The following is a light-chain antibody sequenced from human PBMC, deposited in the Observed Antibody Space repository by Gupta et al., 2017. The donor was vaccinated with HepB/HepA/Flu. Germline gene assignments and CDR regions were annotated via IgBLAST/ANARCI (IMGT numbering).Light chain of an antibody. Sequence: ENVLTQPPGTLPLSPGERATLSCRASHSVNRNYLAWYQQKPDQAPRLLIYDTSARATGIADRFSGSGSGTDFTLTISRLEPEDSATYYCQQYGSSFLTFGGGTRVEIK. CDR3: QQYGSSFLT. CDR2: DTS. J-gene: IGKJ4*01. V-gene: IGKV3-20*01. CDR1: HSVNRNY.